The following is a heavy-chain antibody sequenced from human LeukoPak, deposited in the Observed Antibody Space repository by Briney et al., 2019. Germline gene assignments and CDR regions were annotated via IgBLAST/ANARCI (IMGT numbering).Heavy chain of an antibody. J-gene: IGHJ4*02. CDR3: ARGTVGATLNGY. CDR1: GGTFSSYA. CDR2: IIPIFGTA. D-gene: IGHD1-26*01. Sequence: SVKVSCKASGGTFSSYAISWVRQAPGQGLEWMGGIIPIFGTANYAQKFQGRVTITADESTSTAYMELSSLRSEDTAVYYCARGTVGATLNGYWGQGTLATVSS. V-gene: IGHV1-69*13.